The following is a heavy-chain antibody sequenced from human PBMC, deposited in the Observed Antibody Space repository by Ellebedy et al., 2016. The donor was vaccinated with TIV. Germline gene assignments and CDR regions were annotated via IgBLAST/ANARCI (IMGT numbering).Heavy chain of an antibody. J-gene: IGHJ6*02. CDR3: AVGGAGGYAYYGMDV. CDR1: GGTFSSYA. CDR2: IIPILGIA. Sequence: AASVKVSCKASGGTFSSYAISRVRQAPGQGLEWMGRIIPILGIANYAQMFQGRVTITADKSTSTAYMELRSLRSDDTAVYYCAVGGAGGYAYYGMDVWGQGTTVTVSS. V-gene: IGHV1-69*04. D-gene: IGHD1-26*01.